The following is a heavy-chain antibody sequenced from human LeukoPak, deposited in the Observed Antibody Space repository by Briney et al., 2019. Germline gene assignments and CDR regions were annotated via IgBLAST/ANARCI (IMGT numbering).Heavy chain of an antibody. J-gene: IGHJ6*03. D-gene: IGHD2-2*01. CDR3: AKDEYCSSTSCYYYYYMDV. Sequence: PGGSLRLSCAASGFTFSSYGMHWVRQAPGKGLEWVAFIRYDGSNKYYADSVKGRFTISRDNSKNTLYLQMNSLRAEDTAVYYCAKDEYCSSTSCYYYYYMDVWGKGTTVTVSS. CDR2: IRYDGSNK. CDR1: GFTFSSYG. V-gene: IGHV3-30*02.